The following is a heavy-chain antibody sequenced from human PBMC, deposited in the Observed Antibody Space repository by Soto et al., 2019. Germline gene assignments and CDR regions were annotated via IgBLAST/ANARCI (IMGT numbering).Heavy chain of an antibody. Sequence: GGSLRFSCAASGFTFSSYGMHWVRQAPGKGLEWVAVISYDGSNKYYADSVKGRFTISRDNSKNTLYLQMNSLRAEDTAVYYCAKDLNAYGDYYYGMDVWGQGTTVTVSS. CDR2: ISYDGSNK. V-gene: IGHV3-30*18. D-gene: IGHD4-17*01. CDR3: AKDLNAYGDYYYGMDV. CDR1: GFTFSSYG. J-gene: IGHJ6*02.